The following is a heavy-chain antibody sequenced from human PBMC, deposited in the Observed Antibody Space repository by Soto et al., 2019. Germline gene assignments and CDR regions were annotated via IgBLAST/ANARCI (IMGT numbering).Heavy chain of an antibody. V-gene: IGHV5-51*01. J-gene: IGHJ6*02. CDR3: AREVHDSSGHYSYYYYYGMDV. D-gene: IGHD3-22*01. CDR1: GYSFTSYW. CDR2: IYPGDSDT. Sequence: PGESLKISCKGSGYSFTSYWIGWVRQMPGKGLEWMGIIYPGDSDTRYSPSFQGQVTISADKSISTAYLQWSSLKASDTAMYYCAREVHDSSGHYSYYYYYGMDVWGQGTTVTVSS.